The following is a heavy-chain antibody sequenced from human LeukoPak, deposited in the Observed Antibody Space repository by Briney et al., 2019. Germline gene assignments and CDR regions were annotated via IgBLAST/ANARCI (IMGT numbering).Heavy chain of an antibody. Sequence: SQTLSLTCGISGDSVSSKIGGWNWIRASPSRGLEWRGRTYCTSKWYNEYAVSMKSRITINSDTSKNQLSLHLDSVTPEDTAVYYCAREQLWSGPNRFDSWGQGTLVTVSS. V-gene: IGHV6-1*01. CDR2: TYCTSKWYN. CDR3: AREQLWSGPNRFDS. CDR1: GDSVSSKIGG. D-gene: IGHD3-10*02. J-gene: IGHJ5*01.